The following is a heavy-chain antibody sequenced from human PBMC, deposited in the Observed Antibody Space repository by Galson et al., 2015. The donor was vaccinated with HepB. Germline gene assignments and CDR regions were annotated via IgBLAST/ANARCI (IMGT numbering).Heavy chain of an antibody. CDR3: AKSRGYDYSGTITIDY. V-gene: IGHV3-30*18. CDR1: GFTFSSFG. J-gene: IGHJ4*02. CDR2: ISYDGSSE. D-gene: IGHD5-12*01. Sequence: SLRLSCAASGFTFSSFGMHWVRQAPDKGLEWVAIISYDGSSEDYADSVKGRFTISRDNSMNTLYLQMTSLTSEDTAMYYCAKSRGYDYSGTITIDYWGQGSLVTVSS.